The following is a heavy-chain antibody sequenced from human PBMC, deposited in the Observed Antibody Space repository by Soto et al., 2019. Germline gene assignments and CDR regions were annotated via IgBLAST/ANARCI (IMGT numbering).Heavy chain of an antibody. CDR2: ISYDGSNK. J-gene: IGHJ4*02. CDR1: GFTFSRYA. Sequence: GGSLRLSCAASGFTFSRYAMHWVRQAPGKGLEWVAVISYDGSNKYYTESVKGRFTISRDNSKNTLYLQMNSLRAEDTALYYCAREQYNSEYFDYWGQGTLVTAPQ. CDR3: AREQYNSEYFDY. D-gene: IGHD1-1*01. V-gene: IGHV3-30-3*01.